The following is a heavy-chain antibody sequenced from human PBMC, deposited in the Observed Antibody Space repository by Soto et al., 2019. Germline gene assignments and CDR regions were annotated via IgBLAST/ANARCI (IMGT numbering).Heavy chain of an antibody. CDR3: ARDYQLELPHYYYGMDV. J-gene: IGHJ6*02. D-gene: IGHD1-7*01. CDR1: GFTVSSNY. Sequence: PGGSLRLSCAASGFTVSSNYMSWVRQAPGKGLEWVSVIYSGGSTYYADSVKGRFTISRDNSKNTLYLQMNSLRAEDTAVYYCARDYQLELPHYYYGMDVWGQGTKVTVSS. V-gene: IGHV3-53*01. CDR2: IYSGGST.